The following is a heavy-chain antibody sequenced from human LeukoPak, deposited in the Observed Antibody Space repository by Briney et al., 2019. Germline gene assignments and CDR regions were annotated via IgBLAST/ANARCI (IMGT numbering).Heavy chain of an antibody. J-gene: IGHJ5*02. CDR1: GYTFTGYY. V-gene: IGHV1-2*02. D-gene: IGHD5-18*01. CDR3: ARGLDLYPGYSYGQNWFDP. Sequence: ASVKVSCKASGYTFTGYYIHWVRQAPGQGLGWMGWINPNSGATNYAQKIQGRVTMTRDTSISTAYMELSRLRSDDTAVYYCARGLDLYPGYSYGQNWFDPWGQGTLVTVSS. CDR2: INPNSGAT.